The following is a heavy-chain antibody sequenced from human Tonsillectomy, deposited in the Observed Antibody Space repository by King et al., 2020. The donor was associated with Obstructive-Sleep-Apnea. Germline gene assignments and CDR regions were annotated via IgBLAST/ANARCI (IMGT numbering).Heavy chain of an antibody. CDR1: GYTFTSYG. CDR3: ARVMTGYCSGGSCYGMDV. Sequence: QLVQSGAEVKKPGASVKVSCKASGYTFTSYGISWVRQAPGQGLEWMGWISAYNGNTNYAQKLQGRVTMTTDTSTSTAYMELRSLRCDDTAVYYCARVMTGYCSGGSCYGMDVWGQGTTVTVSS. J-gene: IGHJ6*02. D-gene: IGHD2-15*01. CDR2: ISAYNGNT. V-gene: IGHV1-18*01.